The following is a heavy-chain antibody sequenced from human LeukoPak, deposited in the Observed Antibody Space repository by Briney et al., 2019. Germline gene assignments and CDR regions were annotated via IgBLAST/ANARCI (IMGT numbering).Heavy chain of an antibody. CDR3: AKRGTIAAAGYYYYYMDV. J-gene: IGHJ6*03. CDR1: GLTFSSYG. D-gene: IGHD6-13*01. V-gene: IGHV3-30*02. CDR2: IRYDGSNK. Sequence: GGSLRLSCAASGLTFSSYGMHWVRQAPGKGLEWVAFIRYDGSNKYYADSVKGRFTISRDNSKNTLYLQMNSLRAEDTAVYYCAKRGTIAAAGYYYYYMDVWGKGTTVTISS.